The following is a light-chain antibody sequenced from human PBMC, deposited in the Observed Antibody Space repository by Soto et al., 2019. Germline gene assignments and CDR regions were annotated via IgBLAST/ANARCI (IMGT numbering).Light chain of an antibody. V-gene: IGKV3-11*01. CDR1: QSVSSY. J-gene: IGKJ4*01. CDR3: QQCNNWPSLT. CDR2: DAS. Sequence: EIVLTQSPATLSLSPGERATLSCRASQSVSSYLAWYQQKPGQAPRLLIYDASNRATGIPARFSGSGSGTDFTLTISSLEPEDFAVYYCQQCNNWPSLTFGGGTKVEIK.